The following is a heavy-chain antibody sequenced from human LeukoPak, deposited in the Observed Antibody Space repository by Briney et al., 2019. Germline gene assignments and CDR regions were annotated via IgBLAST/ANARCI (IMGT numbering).Heavy chain of an antibody. CDR2: IRYDGSNK. Sequence: GGSLRLSCAAPGFTFSSYGIHWVRQAPGKGLEWVAFIRYDGSNKYYADSVKGRFTISRDNSKNTLYLQMNSLRAEDTAVYYCAKDGNAGYSYGYPLDYWGQGTLVTVSS. V-gene: IGHV3-30*02. CDR1: GFTFSSYG. D-gene: IGHD5-18*01. CDR3: AKDGNAGYSYGYPLDY. J-gene: IGHJ4*02.